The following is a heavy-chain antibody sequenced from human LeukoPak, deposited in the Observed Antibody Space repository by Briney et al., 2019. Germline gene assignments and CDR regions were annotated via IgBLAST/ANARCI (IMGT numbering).Heavy chain of an antibody. V-gene: IGHV3-23*01. CDR2: ISGSGGST. Sequence: GGSLRLSCAASGFTFSSYWMSWVRQAPGKGLEWVSAISGSGGSTYYADSVKGRFTISRDNSKNTLYLQMNSLRAEDTAVYYCAKVAKGTVVPAAMTRHFDYWGQGTLFTVSS. CDR3: AKVAKGTVVPAAMTRHFDY. J-gene: IGHJ4*02. CDR1: GFTFSSYW. D-gene: IGHD2-2*01.